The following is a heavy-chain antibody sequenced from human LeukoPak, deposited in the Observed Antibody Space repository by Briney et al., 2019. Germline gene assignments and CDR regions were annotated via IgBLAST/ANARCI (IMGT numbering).Heavy chain of an antibody. J-gene: IGHJ4*02. CDR1: GFSFSNYA. V-gene: IGHV3-23*01. CDR2: ISAGGGST. Sequence: GGSLRLSCAASGFSFSNYAMTWVRQAPGKGLEWVSVISAGGGSTYYADSVKGRFTISRDNSKNTQYLQMNSLRAEDTAVYYCAKDLAFTAGKEYWGQGTLVTVSS. CDR3: AKDLAFTAGKEY. D-gene: IGHD2-15*01.